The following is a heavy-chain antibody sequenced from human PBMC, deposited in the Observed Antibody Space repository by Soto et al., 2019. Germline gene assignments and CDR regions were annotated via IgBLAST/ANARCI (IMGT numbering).Heavy chain of an antibody. CDR1: GGTFSSYT. CDR3: ARVGTPGGAAAGTDWFDP. V-gene: IGHV1-69*02. J-gene: IGHJ5*02. Sequence: QVQLVHSGAEVKKPGSSVKVSCKASGGTFSSYTISWVRQAPGQGLEWMGRIIPILGIANYAQKFQDRVTITADKSTSTAYMELSSLRSEDTAVYYCARVGTPGGAAAGTDWFDPWVQGTLVTVSS. CDR2: IIPILGIA. D-gene: IGHD6-13*01.